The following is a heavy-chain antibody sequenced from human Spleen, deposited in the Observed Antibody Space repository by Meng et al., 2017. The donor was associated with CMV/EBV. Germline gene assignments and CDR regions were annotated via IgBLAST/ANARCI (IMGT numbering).Heavy chain of an antibody. CDR3: ARMYCSSTTCYSWENYFDF. Sequence: ASVKVSCKVSGYTLTELSMHWVRQAPGKGLEWMGGFDPEDGETIYAQKFQGRVTMTEDTSTDTAYMELSSLRSEDTAVYYCARMYCSSTTCYSWENYFDFWGQGTLVTVSS. CDR2: FDPEDGET. CDR1: GYTLTELS. D-gene: IGHD2-2*01. V-gene: IGHV1-24*01. J-gene: IGHJ4*02.